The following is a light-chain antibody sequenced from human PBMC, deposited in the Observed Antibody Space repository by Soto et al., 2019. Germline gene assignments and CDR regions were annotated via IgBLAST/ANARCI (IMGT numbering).Light chain of an antibody. CDR2: GAS. CDR3: QQYGDSQGYT. CDR1: QSVVSSY. Sequence: EIVLTQSPGTLSLSPGERATLSCRASQSVVSSYLVWYQQKPGQAPRLLIYGASSRATGIPDRFSGSGSGTDFTLTISRLEPEDFAVYYCQQYGDSQGYTFGQGTNLEIK. V-gene: IGKV3-20*01. J-gene: IGKJ2*01.